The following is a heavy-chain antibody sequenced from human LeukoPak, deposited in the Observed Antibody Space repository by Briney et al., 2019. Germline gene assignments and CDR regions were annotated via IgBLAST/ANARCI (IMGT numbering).Heavy chain of an antibody. Sequence: SETLSLTCTVSGYSISSGYYWGWIWQPPGKGLEWIGSIYHSGSTYYNPSLKSRVTISVDTSKNQFSLKLSSVTAADTAVYYCASRRAYCGGDCYQFDYWGQGTLVTVSS. CDR3: ASRRAYCGGDCYQFDY. CDR2: IYHSGST. CDR1: GYSISSGYY. J-gene: IGHJ4*02. D-gene: IGHD2-21*02. V-gene: IGHV4-38-2*02.